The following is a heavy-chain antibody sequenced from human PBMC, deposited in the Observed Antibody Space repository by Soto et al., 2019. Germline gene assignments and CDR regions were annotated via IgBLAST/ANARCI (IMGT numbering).Heavy chain of an antibody. CDR1: GGPVSIGSYY. Sequence: SVTLTLTCIASGGPVSIGSYYWSWIGPPNGKGLVAIGSIYYSGSTNYNSSLKSRVTISIAKSKNQFSHKLSYVTAAYTAVYYPTSDTCLNCTFGVHTSKNGFDLCGKVHLVTVS. V-gene: IGHV4-61*01. CDR2: IYYSGST. J-gene: IGHJ5*02. CDR3: TSDTCLNCTFGVHTSKNGFDL. D-gene: IGHD3-3*01.